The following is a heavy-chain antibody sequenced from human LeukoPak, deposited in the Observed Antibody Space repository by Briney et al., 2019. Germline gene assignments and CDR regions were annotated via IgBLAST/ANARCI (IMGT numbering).Heavy chain of an antibody. CDR2: INPNSGGT. D-gene: IGHD3-22*01. CDR3: ARDLGITMIVVAKADYYGMDV. J-gene: IGHJ6*02. CDR1: GYTFTGYY. Sequence: ASVKVSCKASGYTFTGYYMHWVRQAPGQGLEWMGWINPNSGGTNCAQKFQGRVTMTRDTSISTAYMELSRLRSDDTAVYYCARDLGITMIVVAKADYYGMDVWGQGTTVTVSS. V-gene: IGHV1-2*02.